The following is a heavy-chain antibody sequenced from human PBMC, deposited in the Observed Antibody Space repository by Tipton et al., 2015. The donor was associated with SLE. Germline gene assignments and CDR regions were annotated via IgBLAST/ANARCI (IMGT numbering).Heavy chain of an antibody. V-gene: IGHV4-59*01. CDR3: ARDGRPYDAFDI. CDR2: IYYSGST. J-gene: IGHJ3*02. D-gene: IGHD1-26*01. Sequence: TLSLTCTVSGGSISSYYWSWIRQPPGKGLEWIGYIYYSGSTNYNPSLKSRVTISVDTSKNQFSLKLSSVTAADTAVFYCARDGRPYDAFDIWGQGTMVTVSS. CDR1: GGSISSYY.